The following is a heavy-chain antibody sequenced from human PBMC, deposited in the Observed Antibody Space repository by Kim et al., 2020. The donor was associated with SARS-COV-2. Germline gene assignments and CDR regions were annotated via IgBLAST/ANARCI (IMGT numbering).Heavy chain of an antibody. Sequence: GGSLRLSCAASGFTVSSNYMSWLRQAPGKGLEWLSVIYSGDKTYYVESVKGRLTISRDNSKNTPYLQMSSLRVEDTAVYYCATNLAAAGVAWGQGTLVTV. V-gene: IGHV3-66*01. CDR2: IYSGDKT. CDR1: GFTVSSNY. CDR3: ATNLAAAGVA. D-gene: IGHD6-13*01. J-gene: IGHJ5*02.